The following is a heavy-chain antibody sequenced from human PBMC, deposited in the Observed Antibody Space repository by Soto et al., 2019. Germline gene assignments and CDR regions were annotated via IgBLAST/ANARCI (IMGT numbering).Heavy chain of an antibody. CDR1: GGSISRYY. CDR3: ARTPSQWLVGGAFDI. V-gene: IGHV4-59*01. J-gene: IGHJ3*02. D-gene: IGHD6-19*01. Sequence: QVQLQESGPGLVKPSETLSLTCTVSGGSISRYYWSWIRQPPGKGLEWIGYIYYSGRTNYNPSLKSRVTTSVDTSKNQFPLKLSAVTAADTAVYYCARTPSQWLVGGAFDIWGQGTMVTVSS. CDR2: IYYSGRT.